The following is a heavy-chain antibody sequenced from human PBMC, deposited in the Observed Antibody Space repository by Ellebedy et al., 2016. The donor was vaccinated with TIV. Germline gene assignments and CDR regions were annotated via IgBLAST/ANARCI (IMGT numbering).Heavy chain of an antibody. CDR3: ARGPPLGSKHNYFDY. CDR2: MNPNSGNT. J-gene: IGHJ4*02. Sequence: ASVKVSCKASGYTFTSYDINWVRQATGQGLEWMGWMNPNSGNTDYAQKFQGRVTITADKSTSTAYMELSSLRSEDTAVYYCARGPPLGSKHNYFDYWGQGTLVTVSS. CDR1: GYTFTSYD. V-gene: IGHV1-8*01.